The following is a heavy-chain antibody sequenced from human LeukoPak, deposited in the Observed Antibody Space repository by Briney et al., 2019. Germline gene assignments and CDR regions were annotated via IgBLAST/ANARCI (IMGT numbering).Heavy chain of an antibody. CDR1: GFTFSSYV. V-gene: IGHV3-23*01. CDR3: AKAGMTTDAFDI. D-gene: IGHD4-11*01. J-gene: IGHJ3*02. Sequence: GGSLRLSCAASGFTFSSYVMSWVRQAPGKGLEGVSVISGSGGSTYYADSVKGRFTIPRDNSKNTLYLQMNSLRAEDTAVYYCAKAGMTTDAFDIWGQGTMVTVSS. CDR2: ISGSGGST.